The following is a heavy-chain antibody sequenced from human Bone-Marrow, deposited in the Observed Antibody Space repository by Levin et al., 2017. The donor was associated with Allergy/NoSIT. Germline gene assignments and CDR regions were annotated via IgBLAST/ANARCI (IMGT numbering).Heavy chain of an antibody. V-gene: IGHV3-30*04. Sequence: GESLKISCVASGFVFSNCAFHWVRQAPGKGLEWLAVISYDGSRKYYADSVKGRFTISRHNSNNTVFLQMDTLKTEDTAVYYCQASYGEDFDHWGQGTEVTVSS. J-gene: IGHJ4*02. CDR3: QASYGEDFDH. CDR2: ISYDGSRK. D-gene: IGHD3-10*01. CDR1: GFVFSNCA.